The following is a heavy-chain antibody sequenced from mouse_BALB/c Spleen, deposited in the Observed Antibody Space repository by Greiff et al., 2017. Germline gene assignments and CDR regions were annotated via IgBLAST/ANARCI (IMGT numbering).Heavy chain of an antibody. J-gene: IGHJ1*01. CDR3: TSYYYGSSYWYFDV. CDR1: GYTFPSSW. CDR2: IIPSNGRT. D-gene: IGHD1-1*01. V-gene: IGHV1S81*02. Sequence: QVQLQQPGAELVKPGASVKLSCRASGYTFPSSWMPWVKRRPGQGLEWIGEIIPSNGRTTYNEKFKSKATLTVDKSSSTAYMQLSSLTSEDSAVYYCTSYYYGSSYWYFDVWGAGTTVTVSS.